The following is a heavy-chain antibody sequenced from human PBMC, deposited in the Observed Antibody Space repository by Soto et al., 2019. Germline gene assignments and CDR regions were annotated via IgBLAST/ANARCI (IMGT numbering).Heavy chain of an antibody. V-gene: IGHV4-34*01. CDR1: GGSFSGYY. J-gene: IGHJ4*02. CDR3: ARAIIGSEMATILVHTFDC. CDR2: INHSGIT. D-gene: IGHD5-12*01. Sequence: SETLSLTCAVCGGSFSGYYCSWIRQPPWKGLEWIGEINHSGITNYNPYLKSRGTISVDTSKNQFSLKLSSVTAADTAVYYCARAIIGSEMATILVHTFDCWGQWNLVAVSS.